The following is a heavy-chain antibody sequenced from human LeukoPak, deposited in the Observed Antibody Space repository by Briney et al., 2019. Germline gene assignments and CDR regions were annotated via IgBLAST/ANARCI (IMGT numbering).Heavy chain of an antibody. J-gene: IGHJ6*02. Sequence: PGGSLRLSCAVSGVTFSSYEMNWVRKAPGKGREWVSYISSSVSTIHYADSVKGRLTISRDNAKNSLYLQMNSLRAEDTAVYYCVLGYCSSTSCYTYYGMDVWGQGTTVTVSS. CDR1: GVTFSSYE. CDR2: ISSSVSTI. V-gene: IGHV3-48*03. D-gene: IGHD2-2*02. CDR3: VLGYCSSTSCYTYYGMDV.